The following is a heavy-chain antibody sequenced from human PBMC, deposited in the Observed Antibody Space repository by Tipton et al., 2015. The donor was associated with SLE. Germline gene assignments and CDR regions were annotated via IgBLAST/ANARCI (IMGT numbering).Heavy chain of an antibody. J-gene: IGHJ5*02. Sequence: TLSLTCTVSGGSISSGSYYWSWIRQPAGKGLEWIGYIYTSGSTNYNPSLKSRVTISVDTSKNQFSLKLSSVTAADTAVYYCARDMMALRWFDPWGQGTLVTVSS. CDR3: ARDMMALRWFDP. D-gene: IGHD3-16*01. CDR1: GGSISSGSYY. V-gene: IGHV4-61*09. CDR2: IYTSGST.